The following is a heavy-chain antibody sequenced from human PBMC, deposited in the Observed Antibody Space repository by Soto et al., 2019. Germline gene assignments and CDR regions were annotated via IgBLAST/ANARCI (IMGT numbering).Heavy chain of an antibody. V-gene: IGHV3-7*04. CDR1: GFTFSNYW. CDR2: IKPDGSEE. D-gene: IGHD1-26*01. Sequence: GGSLRLSCAASGFTFSNYWMTWVRQAPGKGLEWVANIKPDGSEEYYVDSMKGRFTISRDNAKNSLFLQVNSLRAEDTAVYYCARDSGRFHIDHWGQGTLVTVSS. CDR3: ARDSGRFHIDH. J-gene: IGHJ4*02.